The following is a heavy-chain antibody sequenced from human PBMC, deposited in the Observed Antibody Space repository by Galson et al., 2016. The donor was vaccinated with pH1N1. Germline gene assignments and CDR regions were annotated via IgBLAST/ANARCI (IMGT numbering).Heavy chain of an antibody. Sequence: SLRLSCAASGFSFSDYWISWVRQAPGKGLEWVANINQDGSVKYYVDSVKGRFTISRDSAKNSLYLQMDSLRAEDTAIHYCARAIAQGDSYWGQGTLVTVSS. CDR1: GFSFSDYW. CDR3: ARAIAQGDSY. V-gene: IGHV3-7*01. D-gene: IGHD2-21*01. CDR2: INQDGSVK. J-gene: IGHJ4*02.